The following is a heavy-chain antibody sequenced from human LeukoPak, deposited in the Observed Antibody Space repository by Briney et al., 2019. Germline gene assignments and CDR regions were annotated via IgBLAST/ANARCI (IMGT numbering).Heavy chain of an antibody. Sequence: GGSLRLSCTTSGFTFADYTMHWFRQAPGKGLESVGFIRGSGTTQYAASVRGRFTISRDDSKSIAYLQMNSLKTEDTAVYYCTSYEGAFDIWGQGTMVTVSS. J-gene: IGHJ3*02. D-gene: IGHD3-16*01. CDR2: IRGSGTT. CDR3: TSYEGAFDI. CDR1: GFTFADYT. V-gene: IGHV3-49*03.